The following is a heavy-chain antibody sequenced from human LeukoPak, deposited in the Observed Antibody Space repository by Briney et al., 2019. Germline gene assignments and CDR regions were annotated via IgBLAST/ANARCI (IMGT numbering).Heavy chain of an antibody. CDR2: ISAYNGNT. V-gene: IGHV1-18*01. D-gene: IGHD6-19*01. CDR3: ARDFRIAVAGFGWFDP. Sequence: ASVKVSCTASGYTFTSYGISWVRQAPGQGLEWMGWISAYNGNTNYAQKLQGRVTMTTDTSTSTAYMELRSLRSDDTAVYYCARDFRIAVAGFGWFDPWGQGTLVTVSS. J-gene: IGHJ5*02. CDR1: GYTFTSYG.